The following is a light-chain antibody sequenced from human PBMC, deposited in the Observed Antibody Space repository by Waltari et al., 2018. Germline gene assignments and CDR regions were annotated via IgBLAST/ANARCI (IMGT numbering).Light chain of an antibody. CDR3: CSYASNDAFFYV. CDR1: SRDVGIYDL. CDR2: EVS. J-gene: IGLJ1*01. V-gene: IGLV2-23*02. Sequence: QSALTQPASVSESPGQSVTISCTGSSRDVGIYDLGSWYHQHPGKAPNVLIYEVSKRPSAVSTRSSGSKSGITASLTISGLQAEDETEYYCCSYASNDAFFYVFSVGTKVTAL.